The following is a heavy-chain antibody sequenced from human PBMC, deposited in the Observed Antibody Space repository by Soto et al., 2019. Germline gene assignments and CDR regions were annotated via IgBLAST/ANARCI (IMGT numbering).Heavy chain of an antibody. D-gene: IGHD2-15*01. J-gene: IGHJ4*02. Sequence: EVQLLESGGGLVQPGGSLILSCAASGFTFSSYAMSWVRQAPGKGLEWVSAISGSGVSTYYADSVKGRFTISRDNAKNRLYLQMNSLRAEDTAVYYCAEDKMGDIVVVVAAPGDWGQGTLVTVSS. CDR1: GFTFSSYA. CDR2: ISGSGVST. V-gene: IGHV3-23*01. CDR3: AEDKMGDIVVVVAAPGD.